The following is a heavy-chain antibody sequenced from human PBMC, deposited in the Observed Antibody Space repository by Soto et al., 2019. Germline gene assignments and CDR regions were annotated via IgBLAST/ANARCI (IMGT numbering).Heavy chain of an antibody. CDR1: GCTIINAW. J-gene: IGHJ6*02. V-gene: IGHV3-15*07. CDR3: TTGGDGYLYYYYGMDV. D-gene: IGHD2-21*01. CDR2: IKSKTDGGTT. Sequence: RLSRAVVGCTIINAWRNWVRKDQGKGLEWVGRIKSKTDGGTTDYAAPVKGRFTISRDDSKNTLYPQMNSLKTEDTAVYYCTTGGDGYLYYYYGMDVWAKGPRSPS.